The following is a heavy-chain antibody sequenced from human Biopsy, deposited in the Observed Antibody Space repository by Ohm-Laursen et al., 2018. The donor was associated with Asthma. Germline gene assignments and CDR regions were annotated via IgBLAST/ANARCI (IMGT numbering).Heavy chain of an antibody. D-gene: IGHD1-26*01. Sequence: SLRLSCAASGFTFSSYGMHWVCQAPGKGLEWVADITFDGSNKDFADSVKGRFTISRDNSKNTMYLEMNSLRAEDTAVYYCQKGVVPGWEVRRGLDYWGQGTLVTVSA. CDR3: QKGVVPGWEVRRGLDY. V-gene: IGHV3-30*18. CDR1: GFTFSSYG. CDR2: ITFDGSNK. J-gene: IGHJ4*02.